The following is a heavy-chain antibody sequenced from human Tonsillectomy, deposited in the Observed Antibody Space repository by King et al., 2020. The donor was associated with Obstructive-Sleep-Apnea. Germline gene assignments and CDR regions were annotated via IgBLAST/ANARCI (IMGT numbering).Heavy chain of an antibody. CDR1: GVSLSNARMG. J-gene: IGHJ4*02. Sequence: VTLKESGPVLVKPTETLTLTCTVSGVSLSNARMGVSWIRQPPGKALEWLAPIFSNDEKSYSTSLNSRLTISKDTSKSQVVLTMTNMDPVDTATYYCARIPYPTAFFDYWGQGTLVTVSS. CDR3: ARIPYPTAFFDY. CDR2: IFSNDEK. D-gene: IGHD4-17*01. V-gene: IGHV2-26*01.